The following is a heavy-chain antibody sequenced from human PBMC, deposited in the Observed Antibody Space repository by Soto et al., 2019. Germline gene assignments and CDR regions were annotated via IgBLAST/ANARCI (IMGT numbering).Heavy chain of an antibody. Sequence: GASVKVSCKASGGTFSSYAISWVRQAPGQGLEWMGGIIPIFGTANYAQKFQGRVTITADESTSTAYMELSSLRSEDTAVYYCARGSEMATKNFDYWGQGTLVTVYS. CDR3: ARGSEMATKNFDY. J-gene: IGHJ4*02. CDR1: GGTFSSYA. D-gene: IGHD5-12*01. CDR2: IIPIFGTA. V-gene: IGHV1-69*13.